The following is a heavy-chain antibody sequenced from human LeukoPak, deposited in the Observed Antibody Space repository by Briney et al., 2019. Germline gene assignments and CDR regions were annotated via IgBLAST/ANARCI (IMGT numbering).Heavy chain of an antibody. CDR3: ARRDGYNYVAFDI. CDR1: GFTLSSYE. J-gene: IGHJ3*02. CDR2: ISSSVSTI. Sequence: GGSLRLSCAASGFTLSSYEMNWVRPAPGKGLEWVSYISSSVSTIYYADSVKGRFTITRDNAKNSLYLQMNSLRAEDTAVYYCARRDGYNYVAFDIWGQGTMVTVSS. D-gene: IGHD5-24*01. V-gene: IGHV3-48*03.